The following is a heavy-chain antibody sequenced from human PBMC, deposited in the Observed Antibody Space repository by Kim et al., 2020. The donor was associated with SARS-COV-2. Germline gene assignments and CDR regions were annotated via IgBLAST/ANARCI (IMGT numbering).Heavy chain of an antibody. V-gene: IGHV3-23*01. CDR3: AKAGGGWLVEWYFDL. J-gene: IGHJ2*01. Sequence: DSVKGRFTISRNKSKNTLYLQMNSLRAEDTAVYYCAKAGGGWLVEWYFDLWGRGTLVTVSS. D-gene: IGHD6-19*01.